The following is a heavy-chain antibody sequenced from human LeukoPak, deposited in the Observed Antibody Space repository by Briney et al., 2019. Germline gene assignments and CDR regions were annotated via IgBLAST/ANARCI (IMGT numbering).Heavy chain of an antibody. CDR3: ARALFCLDSSSRSLHWNFDL. CDR1: GGSVSGSITSYY. J-gene: IGHJ2*01. V-gene: IGHV4-61*01. D-gene: IGHD2-2*01. Sequence: SEALSLTCTVSGGSVSGSITSYYWSWIRKPPGEGLEWIGYIYRSESTNYNPSLKSRVTISVDTSKNQFSLELTSVTAADTAVYYCARALFCLDSSSRSLHWNFDLWGRGAQVTVSS. CDR2: IYRSEST.